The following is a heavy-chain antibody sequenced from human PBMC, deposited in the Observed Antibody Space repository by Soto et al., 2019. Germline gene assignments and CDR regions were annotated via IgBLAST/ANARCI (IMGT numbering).Heavy chain of an antibody. D-gene: IGHD3-3*01. J-gene: IGHJ4*02. Sequence: QVQLVESGGGVVQPGRSLRLSCAASGFTFSSYAMHWVRQAPGKGLDWVAVIWNDGGNKYYADSVEGRLTISRDNSKNTLYLQINSLRAEDKALYYCARTYDFWSGIDYWGQGILVNVSS. CDR1: GFTFSSYA. CDR3: ARTYDFWSGIDY. V-gene: IGHV3-33*01. CDR2: IWNDGGNK.